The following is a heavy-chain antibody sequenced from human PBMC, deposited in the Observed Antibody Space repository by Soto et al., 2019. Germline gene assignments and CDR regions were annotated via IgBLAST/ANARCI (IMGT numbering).Heavy chain of an antibody. J-gene: IGHJ6*02. D-gene: IGHD5-12*01. Sequence: QAQLVESGGGVVQPGRSLRLSCAASGFTFSSEAMHWVRQAPGKGLEWVAVISYEGSNEHYADAVKGRFTISRDTSKNTLYLQMNSLRSEDTAVYYCARGNVTRGYTYSEHFYYYYGMDVWGQGTTVTVSS. CDR2: ISYEGSNE. V-gene: IGHV3-30-3*01. CDR1: GFTFSSEA. CDR3: ARGNVTRGYTYSEHFYYYYGMDV.